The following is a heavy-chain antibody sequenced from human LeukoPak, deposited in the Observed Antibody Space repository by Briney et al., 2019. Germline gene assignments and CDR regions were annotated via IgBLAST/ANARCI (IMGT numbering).Heavy chain of an antibody. CDR2: INGDGSTT. V-gene: IGHV3-74*01. D-gene: IGHD1-26*01. CDR3: VRAGLMGATDY. Sequence: PGGSLRLSCAASVFSFSVYWMHWVRQAPGKGLVWISYINGDGSTTNHADFAEGRFTISRDNAKNTLYLQMNSLRVEDTAVYYCVRAGLMGATDYWGQGTLVTVSS. CDR1: VFSFSVYW. J-gene: IGHJ4*02.